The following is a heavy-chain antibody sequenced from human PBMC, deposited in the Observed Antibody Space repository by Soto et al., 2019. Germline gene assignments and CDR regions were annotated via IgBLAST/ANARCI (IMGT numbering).Heavy chain of an antibody. CDR3: ATSLYYYDSSGYRGGWFDP. V-gene: IGHV4-59*08. J-gene: IGHJ5*02. Sequence: QVQLQESGPGLVKPSETLSLTCTVSGGSISSYYWSWIRQPPGKGLEWIGYIYYSGSTNYNPSLKSRVTISVDTSKNQFSLKLSSVTAADTAVYYCATSLYYYDSSGYRGGWFDPWGQGTLFTVSS. CDR1: GGSISSYY. D-gene: IGHD3-22*01. CDR2: IYYSGST.